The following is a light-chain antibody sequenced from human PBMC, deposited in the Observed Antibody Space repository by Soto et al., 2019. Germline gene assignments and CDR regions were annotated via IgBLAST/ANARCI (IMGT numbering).Light chain of an antibody. CDR1: QGINSY. Sequence: DIQLTQSPSFLSASVGDRVTITCRASQGINSYLVWYQQQPGKAPKLLIYAASTLQSGVPSRLSGSGSGTEFTLTISSLQREDFATYYCQQLNSYPLTFGGGTKVEIK. V-gene: IGKV1-9*01. CDR3: QQLNSYPLT. CDR2: AAS. J-gene: IGKJ4*01.